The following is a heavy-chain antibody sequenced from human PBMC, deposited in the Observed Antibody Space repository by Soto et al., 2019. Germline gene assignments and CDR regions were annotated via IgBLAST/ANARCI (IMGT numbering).Heavy chain of an antibody. Sequence: QVQLQESGPGLVKPSQTLSLTCTVSGGSVPSGGHCWAWIRQHPGKGLESIGYMYYHGCTFYNPSLKSRVTISIDRSKIQFSLKLNSVTAADTAVYYFGRGGYYDSMSAYWGQGTLVTVSP. J-gene: IGHJ4*02. CDR3: GRGGYYDSMSAY. V-gene: IGHV4-31*03. CDR2: MYYHGCT. CDR1: GGSVPSGGHC. D-gene: IGHD3-22*01.